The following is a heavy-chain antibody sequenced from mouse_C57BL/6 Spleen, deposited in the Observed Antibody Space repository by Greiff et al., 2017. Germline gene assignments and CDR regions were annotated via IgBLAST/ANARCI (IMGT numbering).Heavy chain of an antibody. J-gene: IGHJ3*01. Sequence: EVHLVESGGGLVQPGESLKLSCESNEYEFPSHDMSWVRKTPEKRLELVAAINSDGGSTYYPDTMERRFILSRDNTKKTLYLQMSSLRSEDTALYYCARHEGNWDEAWFAYWGQGTLVTVSA. CDR2: INSDGGST. V-gene: IGHV5-2*01. D-gene: IGHD4-1*01. CDR3: ARHEGNWDEAWFAY. CDR1: EYEFPSHD.